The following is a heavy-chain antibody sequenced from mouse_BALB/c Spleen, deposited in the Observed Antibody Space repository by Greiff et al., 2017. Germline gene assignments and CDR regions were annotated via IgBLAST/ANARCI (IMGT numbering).Heavy chain of an antibody. D-gene: IGHD2-14*01. Sequence: EVKLEESGGGLVQPGGSLRLSCATSGFTFTDYYMSWVRQPPGKALEWLGFIRNKANGYTTEYSASVKGRFTISRDNSQSILYLQMNTLRAEDSATYYCARDRYDDYFDYWGQGTTLTVSS. CDR1: GFTFTDYY. V-gene: IGHV7-3*02. CDR3: ARDRYDDYFDY. J-gene: IGHJ2*01. CDR2: IRNKANGYTT.